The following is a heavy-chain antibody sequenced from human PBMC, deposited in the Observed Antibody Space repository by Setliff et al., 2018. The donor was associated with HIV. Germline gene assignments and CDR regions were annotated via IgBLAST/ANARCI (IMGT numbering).Heavy chain of an antibody. CDR2: INHSGST. V-gene: IGHV4-34*01. CDR1: GGSFSGYY. Sequence: SETMSLTCAVYGGSFSGYYWNWIRQPPGKGLEWIGEINHSGSTNYNPSLKSRVTISVDTSKNQFSLKLSSVTAADTAVYYCARGVRDNSGWSSYYFDYWGQGTLVTVS. D-gene: IGHD6-19*01. J-gene: IGHJ4*02. CDR3: ARGVRDNSGWSSYYFDY.